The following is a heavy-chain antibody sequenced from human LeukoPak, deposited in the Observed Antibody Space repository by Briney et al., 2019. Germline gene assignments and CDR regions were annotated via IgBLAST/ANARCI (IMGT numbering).Heavy chain of an antibody. CDR1: GGSFSGYY. Sequence: SETPSLTCAVYGGSFSGYYWSWIRQPPGKGLEWIGEINHSGSTNYNPSLKSRVTISVDTSKNQFSLKLSSVTAADTAVYYCARDLPVFDYWGQGTLVTVSS. CDR3: ARDLPVFDY. V-gene: IGHV4-34*01. CDR2: INHSGST. J-gene: IGHJ4*02.